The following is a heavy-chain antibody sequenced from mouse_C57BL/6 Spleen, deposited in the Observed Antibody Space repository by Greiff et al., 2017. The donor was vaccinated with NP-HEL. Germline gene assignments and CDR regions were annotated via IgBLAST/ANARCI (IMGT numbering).Heavy chain of an antibody. V-gene: IGHV1-18*01. D-gene: IGHD2-4*01. Sequence: VQLQQSGPELVKPGASVKIPCKASGYTFTDYNMDWVKQSHGKSLEWIGDINPNNGGTIYNQKFKGKATLTVDTSSSTAYMELRSLTSEDTAVYYCARDRGLRGYFDVWGTGTTVTVSS. J-gene: IGHJ1*03. CDR1: GYTFTDYN. CDR2: INPNNGGT. CDR3: ARDRGLRGYFDV.